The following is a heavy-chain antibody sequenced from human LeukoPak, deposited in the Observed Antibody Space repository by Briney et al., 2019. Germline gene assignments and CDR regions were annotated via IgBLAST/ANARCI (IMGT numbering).Heavy chain of an antibody. V-gene: IGHV3-21*01. CDR2: ISSSSSYI. CDR1: GFTFSSYS. D-gene: IGHD3-10*01. Sequence: PGGSLRLSCAAPGFTFSSYSMTWVRQAPGKGLEWVSSISSSSSYIYYADSVKGRFTISRDNAKNSLYLQMNSLRAEDTAVYYCARASGMFDPWGQGTLVTVSS. CDR3: ARASGMFDP. J-gene: IGHJ5*02.